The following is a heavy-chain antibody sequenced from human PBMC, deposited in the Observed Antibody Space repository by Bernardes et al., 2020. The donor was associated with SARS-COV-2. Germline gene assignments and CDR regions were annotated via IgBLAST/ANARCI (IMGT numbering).Heavy chain of an antibody. CDR2: INPNSGGT. D-gene: IGHD2-21*01. CDR3: ARTFYYDRGGDSVFDQ. V-gene: IGHV1-2*02. CDR1: GYTFTGYY. Sequence: ASVKVSCKASGYTFTGYYMHWVRQAPGQGLEWMGWINPNSGGTNYAQKFQGRVTMTRDTSISTAYMELSRLRSDDTAVYYCARTFYYDRGGDSVFDQWGQGTLVSVSS. J-gene: IGHJ4*02.